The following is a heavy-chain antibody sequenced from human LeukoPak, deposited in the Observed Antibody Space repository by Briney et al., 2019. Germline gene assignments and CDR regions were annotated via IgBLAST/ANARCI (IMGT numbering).Heavy chain of an antibody. D-gene: IGHD6-19*01. CDR2: IYHSGST. Sequence: SETLSLTCAVSGGSISSSNWWSWVRQPPGKGLEWIGEIYHSGSTDYNPSLKSRVTISVDKSRNQFSLKLSSVTAADTAVYYCASESSGWYEPSYSFDYWGQGTLVIVSS. CDR1: GGSISSSNW. V-gene: IGHV4-4*02. CDR3: ASESSGWYEPSYSFDY. J-gene: IGHJ4*02.